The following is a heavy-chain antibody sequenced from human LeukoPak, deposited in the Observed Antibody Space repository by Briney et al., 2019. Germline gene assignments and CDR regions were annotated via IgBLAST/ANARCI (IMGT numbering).Heavy chain of an antibody. CDR1: GFTFDDYT. Sequence: PGGSLRLSCAASGFTFDDYTMHWVRQAPGKGLEWVSSISDNGVARYYADSVKGRFTISRDNSDNTVYLQMNSLRAEDTAIYYCAKAPAPYYYYYGMDVWGQGTAVTVSS. V-gene: IGHV3-23*01. J-gene: IGHJ6*02. CDR2: ISDNGVAR. CDR3: AKAPAPYYYYYGMDV.